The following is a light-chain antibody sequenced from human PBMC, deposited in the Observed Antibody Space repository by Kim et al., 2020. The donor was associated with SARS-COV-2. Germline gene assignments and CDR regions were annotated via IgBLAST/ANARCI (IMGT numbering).Light chain of an antibody. Sequence: VAFGQTVRITCQGDSRRSYYATWYQQKPGHAPILVIYGKNNRPSGIPDRFSGSSSGNTASLTITGTQAGDEADYYCNSRDSNDNVVFGGGTQLTVL. V-gene: IGLV3-19*01. J-gene: IGLJ2*01. CDR1: SRRSYY. CDR3: NSRDSNDNVV. CDR2: GKN.